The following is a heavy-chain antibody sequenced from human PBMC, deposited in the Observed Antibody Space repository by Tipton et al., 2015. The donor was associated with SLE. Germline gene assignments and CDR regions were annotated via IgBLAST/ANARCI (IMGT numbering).Heavy chain of an antibody. Sequence: TLSLTCTVSGGSISSHYWSWIRQPPGTGLEWIGYIYYSGSTNYNPSLKSRVTISVDTSKNQFSLKLSSVTAADTAVYYCARHSPSSGWFDPWGQGTLVTVSS. CDR3: ARHSPSSGWFDP. J-gene: IGHJ5*02. CDR1: GGSISSHY. CDR2: IYYSGST. V-gene: IGHV4-59*08.